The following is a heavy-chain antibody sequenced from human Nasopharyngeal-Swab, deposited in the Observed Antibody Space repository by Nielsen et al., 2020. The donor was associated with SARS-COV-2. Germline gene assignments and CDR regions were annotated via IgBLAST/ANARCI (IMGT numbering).Heavy chain of an antibody. CDR3: ARLVSTTVTTTYFGY. CDR1: GYSFTSYW. V-gene: IGHV5-51*01. Sequence: GESLKISCKGSGYSFTSYWIGWVRQMPGKGPEWMGIIYPGDSDTRYSPSFQGQVTISADKSISTAYLQWSSLKASDTAMYYCARLVSTTVTTTYFGYWGQGTLVTVSS. CDR2: IYPGDSDT. D-gene: IGHD4-17*01. J-gene: IGHJ4*02.